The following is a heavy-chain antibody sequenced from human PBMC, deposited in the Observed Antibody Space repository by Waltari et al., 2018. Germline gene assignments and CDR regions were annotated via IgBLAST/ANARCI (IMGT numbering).Heavy chain of an antibody. J-gene: IGHJ4*02. D-gene: IGHD2-21*02. Sequence: EVLLVESGGGLVQPGGSLRLPCAASGFTIRNYWMSWIRQAPGKGLSWVAHIKGDGTETYFVDSLRGRLTISRDNARNLVFLQISDLRAEDTAFYYCAGGNVAVPGGDLWGRGTLATVSS. CDR2: IKGDGTET. CDR3: AGGNVAVPGGDL. V-gene: IGHV3-7*03. CDR1: GFTIRNYW.